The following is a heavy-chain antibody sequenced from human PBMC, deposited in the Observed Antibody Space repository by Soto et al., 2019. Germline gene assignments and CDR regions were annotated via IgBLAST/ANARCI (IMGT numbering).Heavy chain of an antibody. CDR3: ARGFLEPRD. J-gene: IGHJ4*02. D-gene: IGHD3-3*01. CDR1: ACIFSNYW. Sequence: PGGSLILSCAASACIFSNYWMHWVRQAPGKGLVWVSRIISDGGSTDYADSVKGRFTSSRDNAKSTRYLQMNSLIAEDTAVYYCARGFLEPRDWGLGTLVTVSS. CDR2: IISDGGST. V-gene: IGHV3-74*01.